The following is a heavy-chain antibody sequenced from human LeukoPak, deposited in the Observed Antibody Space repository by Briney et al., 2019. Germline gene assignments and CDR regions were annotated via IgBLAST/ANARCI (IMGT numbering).Heavy chain of an antibody. V-gene: IGHV1-2*04. Sequence: GASVKVSCKASGYTFTGHYMHWVRQAPGQGLEWMGWIDPHSGDTNYAQKFQGWATMTRDTSISTAYMELSRLRSDDTAVYYCARGWYSNSPYDYWGQGTLVTVSS. CDR3: ARGWYSNSPYDY. D-gene: IGHD6-13*01. CDR2: IDPHSGDT. CDR1: GYTFTGHY. J-gene: IGHJ4*02.